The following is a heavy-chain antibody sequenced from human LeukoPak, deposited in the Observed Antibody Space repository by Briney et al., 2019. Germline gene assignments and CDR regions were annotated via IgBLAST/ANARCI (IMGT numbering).Heavy chain of an antibody. CDR1: GFTFSNYF. D-gene: IGHD2-15*01. J-gene: IGHJ4*02. V-gene: IGHV3-23*01. CDR2: IGGSGGAT. CDR3: AKVGWRSDCSAGNCPN. Sequence: GGSLRLSCAVSGFTFSNYFFNWVRQAPGKGLEWVSGIGGSGGATYYADSVKGRFTISRDNSRNTLYLQINSLRAEDTAVYYCAKVGWRSDCSAGNCPNWGQGTLVTVSS.